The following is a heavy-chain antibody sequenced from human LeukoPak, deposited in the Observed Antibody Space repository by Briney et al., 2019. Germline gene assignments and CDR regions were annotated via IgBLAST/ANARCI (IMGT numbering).Heavy chain of an antibody. CDR1: GFTFSNYA. J-gene: IGHJ4*02. CDR3: AKDRRGTGIVGDYYVDY. Sequence: GGSLRLSCAASGFTFSNYAMSWVRQAPGKGLEWVSVISGSSGSTYYADSVKGRFTISRDNFKNTLYLQMNSLRAEDAAIYYCAKDRRGTGIVGDYYVDYWGQGTLVTVSS. D-gene: IGHD1-26*01. CDR2: ISGSSGST. V-gene: IGHV3-23*01.